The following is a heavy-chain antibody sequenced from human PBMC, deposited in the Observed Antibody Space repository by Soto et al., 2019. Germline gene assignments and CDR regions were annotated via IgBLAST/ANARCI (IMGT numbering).Heavy chain of an antibody. D-gene: IGHD3-10*01. Sequence: QVQLVQSGAEVKKPGASVKVSCKASGYTFTDYYMHWVRQAPGQGPEWMGWINPNSGGTNYAEKFQGRVTVTRDKFISTAYMELSRLRSDDTAIYYCARVSPIGNWFDPWGHGTLVTVSS. J-gene: IGHJ5*02. CDR3: ARVSPIGNWFDP. CDR2: INPNSGGT. V-gene: IGHV1-2*02. CDR1: GYTFTDYY.